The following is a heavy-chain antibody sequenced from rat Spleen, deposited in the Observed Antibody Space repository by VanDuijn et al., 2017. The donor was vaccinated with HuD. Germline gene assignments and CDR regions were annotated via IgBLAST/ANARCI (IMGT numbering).Heavy chain of an antibody. CDR1: GFSLTTYH. CDR3: ARSGQTTRILAY. CDR2: IWGYGRT. J-gene: IGHJ3*01. Sequence: QVQLKESGPGLVQPSQTLSLSCTVAGFSLTTYHVHWIRKPPGKGLEWMGGIWGYGRTNYTSALKSRLSISRDTYKSQIFLKMNNLQTEDTAMYFCARSGQTTRILAYWGQGTLVTVSS. V-gene: IGHV2-41*01. D-gene: IGHD1-4*01.